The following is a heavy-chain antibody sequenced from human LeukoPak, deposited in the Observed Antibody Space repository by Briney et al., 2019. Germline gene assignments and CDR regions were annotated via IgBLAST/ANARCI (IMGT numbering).Heavy chain of an antibody. CDR1: GDSVSSNSAA. CDR3: ARGRVTTIANYYYYYIDV. Sequence: QTLSLTCAISGDSVSSNSAAWTWIRQSPSRGLELLGRTYYRSKWDNDYAVSVKSRITVNPDTSKNQFSLQLNSVTPEDTAVYYCARGRVTTIANYYYYYIDVWGKGTTVTVSS. J-gene: IGHJ6*03. D-gene: IGHD4-17*01. CDR2: TYYRSKWDN. V-gene: IGHV6-1*01.